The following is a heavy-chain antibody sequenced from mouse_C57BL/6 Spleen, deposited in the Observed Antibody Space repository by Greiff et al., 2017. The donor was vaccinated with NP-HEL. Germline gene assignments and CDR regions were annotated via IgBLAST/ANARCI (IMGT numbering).Heavy chain of an antibody. CDR3: ARSEEDYYGSSSWFAY. CDR1: GFNIKDDY. J-gene: IGHJ3*01. Sequence: VQLQQSGAELVRPGASVKLSCTASGFNIKDDYMHWVKQRPEQGLEWIGWIDPENGDTEYASKFQGKATITADTSSNTAYLQLSSLTSEDSAVYYCARSEEDYYGSSSWFAYWGQGTLVTVPA. D-gene: IGHD1-1*01. V-gene: IGHV14-4*01. CDR2: IDPENGDT.